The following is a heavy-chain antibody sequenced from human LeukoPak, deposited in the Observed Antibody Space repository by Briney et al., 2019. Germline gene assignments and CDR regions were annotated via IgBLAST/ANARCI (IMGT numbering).Heavy chain of an antibody. J-gene: IGHJ4*02. CDR1: GFTFSNFA. V-gene: IGHV3-23*01. Sequence: GGSLRLSCAASGFTFSNFAMSWVRQAPGKGLEWVSAISGSGGSTYYADSVKGRFTISRDNSKNTLYLQMNSLRAEDTAVYYCAKEGPNYDFWSGYYYPFDYWGQGTLVTVSS. CDR2: ISGSGGST. CDR3: AKEGPNYDFWSGYYYPFDY. D-gene: IGHD3-3*01.